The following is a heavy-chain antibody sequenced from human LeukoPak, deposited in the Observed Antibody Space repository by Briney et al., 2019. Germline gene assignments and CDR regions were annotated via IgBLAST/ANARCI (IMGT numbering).Heavy chain of an antibody. CDR3: ARGPTNYDFWSGYYTGLDY. V-gene: IGHV1-8*01. D-gene: IGHD3-3*01. Sequence: SVKVSCKASGYTFTSYDINWVRQATGQGHEWRGWMKPNSGNTGYAKKFQGRVTMTRNTSIRTAYMELLSLRSEDTAVYYCARGPTNYDFWSGYYTGLDYWGQGTLVTVSS. CDR2: MKPNSGNT. CDR1: GYTFTSYD. J-gene: IGHJ4*02.